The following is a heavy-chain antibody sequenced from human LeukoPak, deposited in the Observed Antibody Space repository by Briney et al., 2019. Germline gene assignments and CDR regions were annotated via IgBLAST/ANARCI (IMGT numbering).Heavy chain of an antibody. CDR1: GGTFSTYA. D-gene: IGHD2-8*01. J-gene: IGHJ4*02. CDR3: ARDRGGVLMVYAIPPFDY. CDR2: VVPILGTA. V-gene: IGHV1-69*04. Sequence: ASVKVSCEASGGTFSTYAISWVRQAPGQGLEWVGRVVPILGTANYAQNFQGRVTITADRSTTTAYMELSSLRSEDTAVYYCARDRGGVLMVYAIPPFDYWGQGTLVTVSS.